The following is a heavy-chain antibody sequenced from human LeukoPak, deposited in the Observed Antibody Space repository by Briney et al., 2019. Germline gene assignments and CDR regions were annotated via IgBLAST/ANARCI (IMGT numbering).Heavy chain of an antibody. J-gene: IGHJ4*02. Sequence: SGGSLRLSCAASGFTFSSYSMNWVRQAPGKGLEWVSSISSSSSYIYYADSVKGRFTISRDNAKNSLYLQMNSLRAEDTAVYYCAKDGGGYCSGGSCFTLYYFDYWGQGTLVTVSS. CDR2: ISSSSSYI. CDR1: GFTFSSYS. D-gene: IGHD2-15*01. CDR3: AKDGGGYCSGGSCFTLYYFDY. V-gene: IGHV3-21*01.